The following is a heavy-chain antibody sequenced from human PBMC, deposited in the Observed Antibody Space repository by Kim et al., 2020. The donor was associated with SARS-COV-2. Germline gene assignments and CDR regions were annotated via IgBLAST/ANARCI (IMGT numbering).Heavy chain of an antibody. Sequence: ASVKVSCKVSGYTLTELSMHWMRQAPGKGLEWMGGFDPEDGETIYAQKFQGRVTMTEDTSTDTAYMELSSLRSEDTAVYYCATGFVLDGSLRPNYYYYYGMDVWGQGTTVTVSS. D-gene: IGHD3-10*01. CDR1: GYTLTELS. CDR3: ATGFVLDGSLRPNYYYYYGMDV. V-gene: IGHV1-24*01. J-gene: IGHJ6*02. CDR2: FDPEDGET.